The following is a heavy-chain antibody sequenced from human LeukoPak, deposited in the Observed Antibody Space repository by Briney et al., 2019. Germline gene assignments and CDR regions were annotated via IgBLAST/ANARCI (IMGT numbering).Heavy chain of an antibody. V-gene: IGHV1-69*04. J-gene: IGHJ1*01. Sequence: ASVKVSCKASGGTFSSYAISWVRQAPGQGVEWMGRIIPILGIANYAQKFQGRVTITADKSTSTAYMELSSLRSEDTAVYYCARGATYYYHSSGYFLQHWGQGTLVTVSS. CDR2: IIPILGIA. CDR3: ARGATYYYHSSGYFLQH. CDR1: GGTFSSYA. D-gene: IGHD3-22*01.